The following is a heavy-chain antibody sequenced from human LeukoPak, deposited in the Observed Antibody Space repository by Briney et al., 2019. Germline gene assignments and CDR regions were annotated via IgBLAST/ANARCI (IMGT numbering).Heavy chain of an antibody. J-gene: IGHJ6*02. D-gene: IGHD6-19*01. CDR1: GFTFSSYW. V-gene: IGHV3-7*01. CDR2: IKQDGSEK. CDR3: ARDSTSSGWYYYYYGMDV. Sequence: GGSLRLSCAASGFTFSSYWMSWVRQAPGKGLEWVANIKQDGSEKYYVDSVKGRFTISRDNAKNSLYLQMNSLRAEDTAVYYCARDSTSSGWYYYYYGMDVWGQGTTVTVSS.